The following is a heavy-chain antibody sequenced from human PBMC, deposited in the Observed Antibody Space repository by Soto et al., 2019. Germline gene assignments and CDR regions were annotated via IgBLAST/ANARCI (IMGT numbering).Heavy chain of an antibody. Sequence: QVQLQQWGAGLLKPSETLSLTCAVYGGSFSGYYWSWIRQPPGKGLEWIGEINHSGSTNYNPSLKSRVTISVDTSRNQFSLKLSSVTAADTAGYYCARTDIVVVPAATVSWFDPWGQGTLVTVSS. D-gene: IGHD2-2*01. V-gene: IGHV4-34*01. J-gene: IGHJ5*02. CDR3: ARTDIVVVPAATVSWFDP. CDR1: GGSFSGYY. CDR2: INHSGST.